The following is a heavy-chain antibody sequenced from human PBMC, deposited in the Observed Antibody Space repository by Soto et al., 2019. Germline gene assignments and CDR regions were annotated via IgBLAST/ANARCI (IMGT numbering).Heavy chain of an antibody. J-gene: IGHJ6*02. Sequence: GGSLRLSCAASGFTFSSYGMHWVRQAPGKGLEWVAVISYDGSNKYYADSVKGRFTISRDNSKNTLYLQMNSLRAEDTAVYYCAKDGWKATNIIIGHYYYYYGMDVWGQGTTVTVSS. D-gene: IGHD3-10*01. CDR2: ISYDGSNK. V-gene: IGHV3-30*18. CDR3: AKDGWKATNIIIGHYYYYYGMDV. CDR1: GFTFSSYG.